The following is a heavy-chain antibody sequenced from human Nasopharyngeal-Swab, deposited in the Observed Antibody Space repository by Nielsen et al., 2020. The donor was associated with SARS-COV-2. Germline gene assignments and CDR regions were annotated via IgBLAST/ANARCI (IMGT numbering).Heavy chain of an antibody. CDR2: INHSGIT. CDR3: SSGRVVYGGYDPLTPRHYLNY. V-gene: IGHV4-34*01. J-gene: IGHJ4*02. CDR1: GGSFSDYS. Sequence: SETLSLTCAVSGGSFSDYSWSWIRQSPGKGLECIGEINHSGITNYNPSLKGRVTIPVDTAKNHLSLKLTSVTAADTAVYFCSSGRVVYGGYDPLTPRHYLNYWGQGTQVTVSS. D-gene: IGHD5-12*01.